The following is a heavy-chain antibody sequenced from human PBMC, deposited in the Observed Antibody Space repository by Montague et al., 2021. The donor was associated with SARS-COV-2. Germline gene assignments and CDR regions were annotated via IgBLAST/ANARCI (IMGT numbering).Heavy chain of an antibody. Sequence: CAISGDSVSSNIATWNWIRQSPSRSLEWLGRTYYRSKWYNDYAESVKSRITIDPDTSKHQFSLHLNSVTPEGTAVYYCARISVGSKYYFDIWGQGTLVTASS. CDR3: ARISVGSKYYFDI. CDR1: GDSVSSNIAT. V-gene: IGHV6-1*01. J-gene: IGHJ4*02. D-gene: IGHD4-11*01. CDR2: TYYRSKWYN.